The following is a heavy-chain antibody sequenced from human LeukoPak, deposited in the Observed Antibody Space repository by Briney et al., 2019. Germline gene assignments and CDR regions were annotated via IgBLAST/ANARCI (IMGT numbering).Heavy chain of an antibody. V-gene: IGHV4-30-4*01. Sequence: SETLSLTCTVSGGSISSGDYYWSWIRQPPGKGLEWIGYIYYSGSTYYNPSLKSRVTISVDTSKNQFSLKLSSVTAADTAVYYCATDPYSSSSPYYYAMDVWGQGTTVTVSS. CDR2: IYYSGST. D-gene: IGHD6-13*01. J-gene: IGHJ6*02. CDR1: GGSISSGDYY. CDR3: ATDPYSSSSPYYYAMDV.